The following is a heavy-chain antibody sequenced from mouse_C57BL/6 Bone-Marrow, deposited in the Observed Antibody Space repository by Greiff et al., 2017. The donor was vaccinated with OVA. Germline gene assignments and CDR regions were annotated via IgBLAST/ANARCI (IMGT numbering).Heavy chain of an antibody. V-gene: IGHV1-76*01. J-gene: IGHJ1*03. D-gene: IGHD1-1*01. CDR3: ARGTTVESAYFDV. Sequence: QVQLKESGAELVRPGASVKLSCKASGYTFTDYYINWVKQRPGQGLEWIARIYPGSGNTYYNEKFKGQATLTAEKSSSTAYMQLSSLTSEDTAVYFCARGTTVESAYFDVWGTGTTVTVSS. CDR2: IYPGSGNT. CDR1: GYTFTDYY.